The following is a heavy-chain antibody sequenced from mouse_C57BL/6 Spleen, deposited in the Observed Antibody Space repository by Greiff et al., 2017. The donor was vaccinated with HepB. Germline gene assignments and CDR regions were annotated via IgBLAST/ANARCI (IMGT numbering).Heavy chain of an antibody. V-gene: IGHV1-15*01. CDR1: GYTFTDYE. CDR3: TRSRDGYFDV. Sequence: VQLVESGAELVRPGASVTLSCKASGYTFTDYEMHWVKQTPVHGLEWIGAIDPETGGTAYNQKFKGKAILTADKSSSTAYMELRSLTSEDSAVYYCTRSRDGYFDVWGTGTTVTVSS. J-gene: IGHJ1*03. D-gene: IGHD3-3*01. CDR2: IDPETGGT.